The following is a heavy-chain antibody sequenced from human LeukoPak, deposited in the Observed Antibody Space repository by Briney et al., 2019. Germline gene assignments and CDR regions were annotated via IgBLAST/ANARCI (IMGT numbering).Heavy chain of an antibody. V-gene: IGHV4-31*03. CDR1: GGSISSGGYY. CDR2: IYYSGST. CDR3: ARGLLVRDGYNYRLDY. J-gene: IGHJ4*02. D-gene: IGHD5-24*01. Sequence: SETLSLTCTVSGGSISSGGYYWSWIRQHPGKGLEWIGYIYYSGSTYYNPSLKSRVTISVDTSKNQFSLKLSSVAAADTAVYYCARGLLVRDGYNYRLDYWGQGTLVTVSS.